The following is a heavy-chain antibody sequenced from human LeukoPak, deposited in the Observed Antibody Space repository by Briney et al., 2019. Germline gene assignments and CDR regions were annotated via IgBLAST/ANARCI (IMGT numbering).Heavy chain of an antibody. CDR2: IYSGGST. Sequence: PGGSLRLSCAASGFTVSSSYMSWVRQAPGRGLEWVSVIYSGGSTYYADSVKGRFTISRDNSKNTLYLQMNSLRVEDTAVYYCARLSAMVRGPEDIFYFEYWGLGTLVTVSS. D-gene: IGHD3-10*01. CDR3: ARLSAMVRGPEDIFYFEY. CDR1: GFTVSSSY. V-gene: IGHV3-53*01. J-gene: IGHJ4*02.